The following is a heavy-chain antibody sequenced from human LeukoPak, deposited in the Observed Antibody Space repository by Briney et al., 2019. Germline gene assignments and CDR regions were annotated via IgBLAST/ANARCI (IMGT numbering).Heavy chain of an antibody. Sequence: SETLSLTCSVSGGSIRSYYWSWIRQPPGKGLEYIGYIYYSGSTNYNPSLKSRVTISVDTSKDQFSLNLTSVTAADTAVYYCARLKCISTTCPSRYVMDVWGQGTTVTVSS. V-gene: IGHV4-59*01. D-gene: IGHD2-2*01. CDR2: IYYSGST. CDR3: ARLKCISTTCPSRYVMDV. J-gene: IGHJ6*02. CDR1: GGSIRSYY.